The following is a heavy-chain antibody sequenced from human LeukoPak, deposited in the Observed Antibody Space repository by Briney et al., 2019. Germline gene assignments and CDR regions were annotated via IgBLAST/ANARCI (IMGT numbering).Heavy chain of an antibody. Sequence: EGSLRLSCAASGFTFSGYYMNWVRQAPGKGLEWVSYISTSSSTIYYADSVKGRFTISRDNAKNSLYLRMNSLRAEDTAVYYCAGISGWYGSVIDYWGQGTLVTVSS. V-gene: IGHV3-48*01. CDR2: ISTSSSTI. D-gene: IGHD6-19*01. CDR1: GFTFSGYY. CDR3: AGISGWYGSVIDY. J-gene: IGHJ4*02.